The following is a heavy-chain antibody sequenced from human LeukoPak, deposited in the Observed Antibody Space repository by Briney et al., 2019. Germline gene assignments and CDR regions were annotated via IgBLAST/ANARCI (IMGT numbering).Heavy chain of an antibody. V-gene: IGHV3-48*04. CDR2: ISSSGTTI. D-gene: IGHD2-2*01. CDR1: GFTFSSYA. J-gene: IGHJ6*03. Sequence: GGSLRLSCAASGFTFSSYAMSWVRQAPGKGLEWVSYISSSGTTIYYADSVKGRFTISRDNAKNSLYLQMNSLRAEDTAVYYCARRFGSCSSTSCYLAYYYYMDVWGKGTTVTVSS. CDR3: ARRFGSCSSTSCYLAYYYYMDV.